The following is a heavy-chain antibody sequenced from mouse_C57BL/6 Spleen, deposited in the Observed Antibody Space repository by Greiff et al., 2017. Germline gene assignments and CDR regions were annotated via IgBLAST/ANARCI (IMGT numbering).Heavy chain of an antibody. CDR3: ARDREHYYAMDY. D-gene: IGHD3-3*01. CDR2: ISDGGSYT. Sequence: EVKLEESGGGLVKPGGSLKLSCAASGFTFSSYAMSWVRQTPEKRLEWVATISDGGSYTYYPDNVKGRFTISRDNAKNNLYLQMSHLKSEDTAMYYCARDREHYYAMDYWGQGTSVTVSS. J-gene: IGHJ4*01. V-gene: IGHV5-4*01. CDR1: GFTFSSYA.